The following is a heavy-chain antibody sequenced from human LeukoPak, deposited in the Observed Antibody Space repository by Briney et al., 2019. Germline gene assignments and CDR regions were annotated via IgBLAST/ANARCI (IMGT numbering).Heavy chain of an antibody. V-gene: IGHV4-30-4*01. D-gene: IGHD2-2*01. J-gene: IGHJ4*02. CDR3: ARADCSSTSCPLDY. CDR1: GGSISSGDYY. CDR2: IYYSGST. Sequence: PSQTLSLTCTVSGGSISSGDYYWSWIRQPPGKGLEWIGYIYYSGSTYYNPSLKSRVTISVDTSKNQFSLKLSSVTAADTAVYYCARADCSSTSCPLDYWGQGTLVTVSS.